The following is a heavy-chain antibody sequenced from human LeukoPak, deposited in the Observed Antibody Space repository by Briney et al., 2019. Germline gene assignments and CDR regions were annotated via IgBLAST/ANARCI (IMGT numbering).Heavy chain of an antibody. CDR1: GGTFSSYA. V-gene: IGHV1-69*05. CDR3: ASGSGYLLPFDY. J-gene: IGHJ4*02. CDR2: IIPIFGTA. Sequence: SVKVSCKASGGTFSSYAISWVRQAPGQGLEWMGGIIPIFGTANYARKFQGRVTVTTDESTSTAYMELSSLRSEDTAVYYCASGSGYLLPFDYWGQGTLITVSS. D-gene: IGHD5-18*01.